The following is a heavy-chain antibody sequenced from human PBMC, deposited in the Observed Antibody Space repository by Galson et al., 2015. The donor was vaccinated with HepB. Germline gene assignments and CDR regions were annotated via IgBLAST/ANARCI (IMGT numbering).Heavy chain of an antibody. J-gene: IGHJ6*02. Sequence: SVKVSCKASGGTFGSYTISWMRQAPGQGLEWMGRIIPTLAIVDYAQKFQGRVTIRADKSTGTAYMELSRLRSEDTALYYCAREELAPISTVSLSGNGMDVWGQGTTVTVSS. CDR3: AREELAPISTVSLSGNGMDV. CDR2: IIPTLAIV. CDR1: GGTFGSYT. D-gene: IGHD1-1*01. V-gene: IGHV1-69*04.